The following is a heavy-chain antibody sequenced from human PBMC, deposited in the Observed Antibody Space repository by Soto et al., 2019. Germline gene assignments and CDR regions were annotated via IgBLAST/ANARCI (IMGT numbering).Heavy chain of an antibody. V-gene: IGHV1-18*01. J-gene: IGHJ6*02. CDR2: ISAYNGNT. CDR3: ARFDIVVVVAPDYYGMDV. D-gene: IGHD2-15*01. CDR1: GYTFTSYG. Sequence: QVQLVQSGAEVKKPGASVKVSCKASGYTFTSYGISWVRQAPGQGLEWMGWISAYNGNTHYAQKLQGRVTMTTDTSTSRAYMELRSLRSDDTAVYYCARFDIVVVVAPDYYGMDVWGQGTTVTVSS.